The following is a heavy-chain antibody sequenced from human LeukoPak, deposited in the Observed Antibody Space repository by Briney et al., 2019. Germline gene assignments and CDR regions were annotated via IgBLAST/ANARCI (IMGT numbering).Heavy chain of an antibody. CDR2: ISSSGSTI. Sequence: PGGSLRLSCAASGFTFSSYEMNWVRQAPGKGLEWVSYISSSGSTIYYADSVKGRFTISRDNAKNSLYLQMNSLRAEDAAVYYCARARVDRGAYWGQGTLVTVSS. CDR3: ARARVDRGAY. CDR1: GFTFSSYE. V-gene: IGHV3-48*03. D-gene: IGHD3-10*01. J-gene: IGHJ4*02.